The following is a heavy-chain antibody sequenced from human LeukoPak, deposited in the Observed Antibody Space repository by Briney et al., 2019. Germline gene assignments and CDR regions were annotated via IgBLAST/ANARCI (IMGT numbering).Heavy chain of an antibody. D-gene: IGHD2-2*01. Sequence: SETLSLTCTVSGGSISSYYWSWIRQPPGKGLEWIGYIYYSGSTNYNPSLKSRVTISVDTSKNQFSLKLSSVTAADTAVYYCATGGAKSAAMTYWGQGTLDTVSS. J-gene: IGHJ4*02. V-gene: IGHV4-59*01. CDR1: GGSISSYY. CDR2: IYYSGST. CDR3: ATGGAKSAAMTY.